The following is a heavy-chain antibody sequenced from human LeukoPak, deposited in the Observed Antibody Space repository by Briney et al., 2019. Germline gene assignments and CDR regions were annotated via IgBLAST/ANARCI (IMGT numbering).Heavy chain of an antibody. CDR2: IRYDGSNK. CDR1: GFTFSSYG. Sequence: GGSLRLSCAASGFTFSSYGMHWVRQAPGKGLEWVAFIRYDGSNKYYADSVKGRFTISRDNSKNTLYLQMNSLRAEDTAVYYCAHQSCGWRYYFDYWGQGTLVTVSS. J-gene: IGHJ4*02. V-gene: IGHV3-30*02. D-gene: IGHD6-19*01. CDR3: AHQSCGWRYYFDY.